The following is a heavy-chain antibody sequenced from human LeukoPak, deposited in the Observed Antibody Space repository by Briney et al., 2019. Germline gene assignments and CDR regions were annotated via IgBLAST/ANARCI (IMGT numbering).Heavy chain of an antibody. CDR3: TRGGELMNF. J-gene: IGHJ4*02. D-gene: IGHD1-26*01. CDR1: GASVNSGNYY. CDR2: IYTSGTT. Sequence: PSQTLSLTCTVSGASVNSGNYYWTWIRQPAGKRLEWIGRIYTSGTTNYNPSLKSRVTISIDASKNQFSLRLSSVTAADTAVYYCTRGGELMNFWGQGTLVTVSS. V-gene: IGHV4-61*02.